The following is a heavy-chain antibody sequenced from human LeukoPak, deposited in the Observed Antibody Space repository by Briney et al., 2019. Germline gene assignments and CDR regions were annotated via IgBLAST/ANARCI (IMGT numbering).Heavy chain of an antibody. CDR1: GFTFSDFW. V-gene: IGHV3-7*03. J-gene: IGHJ4*02. CDR2: INQDGSQK. D-gene: IGHD3-10*01. Sequence: GGSLRLSCVVSGFTFSDFWMSWVRQAPGKGLEWVADINQDGSQKYYEDSMRGRFTISRDNAENSLYLQMNSLRAEDTAVYYCARAKGSYSFDYWGQGTLVTVSS. CDR3: ARAKGSYSFDY.